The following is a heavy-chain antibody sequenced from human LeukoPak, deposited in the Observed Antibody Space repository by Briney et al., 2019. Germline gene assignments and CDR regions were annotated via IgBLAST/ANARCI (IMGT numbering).Heavy chain of an antibody. J-gene: IGHJ3*02. Sequence: GESLKVSCKGSGYSFTNYWVGWVRQMRGKGLEWMGTIYPGDSDTRYSPSFQGQVTISADKSISTAYLQWSSLKASDTAMYYCARRPIQLLDDAFDIWGQGTMVTVSS. CDR1: GYSFTNYW. CDR3: ARRPIQLLDDAFDI. CDR2: IYPGDSDT. V-gene: IGHV5-51*01. D-gene: IGHD5-18*01.